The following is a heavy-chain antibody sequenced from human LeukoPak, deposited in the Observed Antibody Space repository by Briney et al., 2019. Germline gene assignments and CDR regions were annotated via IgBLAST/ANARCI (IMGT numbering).Heavy chain of an antibody. CDR2: IYPGDSDT. J-gene: IGHJ4*02. CDR3: ARLGYCSNGVCSNLDY. D-gene: IGHD2-8*01. Sequence: GESLKISCQASGYIFTSYWIGWVRQMPGKGLEWMGLIYPGDSDTRYSPSFQGQVTISADKSIPTAHLQWNSLKASDTAMYYCARLGYCSNGVCSNLDYWGQGTLVTVSS. V-gene: IGHV5-51*01. CDR1: GYIFTSYW.